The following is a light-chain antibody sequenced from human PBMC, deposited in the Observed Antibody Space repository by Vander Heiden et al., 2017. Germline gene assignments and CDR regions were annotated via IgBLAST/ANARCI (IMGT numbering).Light chain of an antibody. CDR2: KDS. V-gene: IGLV3-25*03. CDR3: QSADSSGTSWV. CDR1: ALPNQY. J-gene: IGLJ3*02. Sequence: SSDVTQPPSVSVSPGQTARITCSGDALPNQYAYWYQQKPGQAPVLVIFKDSGRPSGISERFSGSSSGTTVTLTISGVQAEDEADYYCQSADSSGTSWVFGGGTKLTVL.